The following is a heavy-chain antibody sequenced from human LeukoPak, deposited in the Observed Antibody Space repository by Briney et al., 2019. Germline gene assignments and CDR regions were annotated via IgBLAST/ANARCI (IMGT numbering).Heavy chain of an antibody. CDR3: ARLHYDFWSGSDNWFDP. Sequence: ASVKVSCKASGYTFTSYGISWLRQAPGQGLEWMGWISAYNGNTNYAQKLQGRVTMTTDTSTSTAYMELRSLRSDDTAVYYCARLHYDFWSGSDNWFDPWGQGTLVTVSS. CDR2: ISAYNGNT. J-gene: IGHJ5*02. D-gene: IGHD3-3*01. CDR1: GYTFTSYG. V-gene: IGHV1-18*01.